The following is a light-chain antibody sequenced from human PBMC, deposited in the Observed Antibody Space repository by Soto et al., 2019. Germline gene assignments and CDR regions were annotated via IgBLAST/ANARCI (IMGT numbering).Light chain of an antibody. CDR1: QTVLNNY. Sequence: EIVLTQSPGTLSLSPGERATLSCRASQTVLNNYLTWYQQKPGQAPRRLIFGASIRATGIPDRFSGSGSGTDFTLTIIRLEPEDFAVYYCQQYGSSPTTFGQGTKVEIK. V-gene: IGKV3-20*01. CDR2: GAS. CDR3: QQYGSSPTT. J-gene: IGKJ1*01.